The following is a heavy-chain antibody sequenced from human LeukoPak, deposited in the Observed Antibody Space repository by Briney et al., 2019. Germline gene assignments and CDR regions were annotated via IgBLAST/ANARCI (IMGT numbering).Heavy chain of an antibody. J-gene: IGHJ5*02. CDR1: GGTFSSYA. V-gene: IGHV1-18*01. Sequence: ASVKVSCKASGGTFSSYAISWVRQAPGQGLEWMGWISAYNGNTNYAQKLQGRVTMTTDTSTSTAYMELRSLRSDDTAVYYCGRGAVTNAWWFDPWGQGTLVTVYS. CDR3: GRGAVTNAWWFDP. CDR2: ISAYNGNT. D-gene: IGHD4-17*01.